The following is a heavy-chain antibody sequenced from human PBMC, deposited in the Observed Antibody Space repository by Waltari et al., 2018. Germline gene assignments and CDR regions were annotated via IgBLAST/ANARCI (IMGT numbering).Heavy chain of an antibody. J-gene: IGHJ4*02. D-gene: IGHD5-12*01. Sequence: QVQLQESGPGLVKPSQTLSLTCTVSGGSISSGSYYWSWIRQPAGKGLEWIGRIYTSGSTNYNPSLKSRVTISVDTSKNQFSLKLSSVTAADTAVYYCARAYIVATITGPRYFDYWGQGTLVTVSS. V-gene: IGHV4-61*02. CDR1: GGSISSGSYY. CDR3: ARAYIVATITGPRYFDY. CDR2: IYTSGST.